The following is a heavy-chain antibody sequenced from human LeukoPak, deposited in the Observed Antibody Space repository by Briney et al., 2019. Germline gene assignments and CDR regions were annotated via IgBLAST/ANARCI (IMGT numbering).Heavy chain of an antibody. D-gene: IGHD3-10*01. J-gene: IGHJ4*02. CDR1: GFTFSSYS. CDR3: ARSPSMVRGHFDH. Sequence: PGGSLRLSCAASGFTFSSYSMNWVRQAPGKGLEWVSSISSSSSYIYYADSVKGRFTISRDNAKNSLYLQMNSLRAEDTAVYYCARSPSMVRGHFDHWGQGTLVTVSS. CDR2: ISSSSSYI. V-gene: IGHV3-21*01.